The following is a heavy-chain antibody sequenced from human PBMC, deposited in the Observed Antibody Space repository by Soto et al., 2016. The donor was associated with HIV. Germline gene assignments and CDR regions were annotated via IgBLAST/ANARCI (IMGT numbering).Heavy chain of an antibody. J-gene: IGHJ6*03. CDR3: ARAKDYYGSGSYYNSHYYYYYMDV. D-gene: IGHD3-10*01. CDR1: GGTFSSYA. CDR2: IIPSLGTA. Sequence: QVQLVQSGAEVKKPGSSVKVSCKASGGTFSSYAISWVRQAPGQGLEWMGGIIPSLGTANYAQNFQGRATITADESTSTAYMELSSLTSEDTAVYYCARAKDYYGSGSYYNSHYYYYYMDVWGKGTTVTVSS. V-gene: IGHV1-69*12.